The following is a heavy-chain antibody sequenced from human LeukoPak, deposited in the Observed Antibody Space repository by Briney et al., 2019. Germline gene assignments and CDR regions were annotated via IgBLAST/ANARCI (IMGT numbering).Heavy chain of an antibody. J-gene: IGHJ6*03. Sequence: ASVKVSCKASGYTFTSYDINWVRQATGQGLEWMGWMNPNSGNTGYAQKFQGRVTMTRSTSISTAYMELSSLRSEDTAVYYCARRSRTLTYYYYYYMDVWGKGTTVTVSS. V-gene: IGHV1-8*01. CDR3: ARRSRTLTYYYYYYMDV. CDR2: MNPNSGNT. CDR1: GYTFTSYD. D-gene: IGHD4/OR15-4a*01.